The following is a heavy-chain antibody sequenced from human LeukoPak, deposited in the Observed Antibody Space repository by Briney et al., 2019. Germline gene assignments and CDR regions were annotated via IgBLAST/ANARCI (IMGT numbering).Heavy chain of an antibody. J-gene: IGHJ4*02. V-gene: IGHV3-33*06. D-gene: IGHD5-18*01. CDR2: IWYDGNNK. Sequence: LSCAASGFTFSGYGMHWVRQAPDKGLEWVAVIWYDGNNKYYADSVKGRFTISRDNSKNTLYLQMNSLRVEDTAVYYCAKDWGYTTMVSYYFDYWGQGALVTVSS. CDR3: AKDWGYTTMVSYYFDY. CDR1: GFTFSGYG.